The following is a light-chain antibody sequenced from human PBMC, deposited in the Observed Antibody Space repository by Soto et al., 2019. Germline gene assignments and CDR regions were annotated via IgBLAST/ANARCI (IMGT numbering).Light chain of an antibody. Sequence: DIVMTQSPDSLAVSLGERATINCKSSQSVLYSSNNKNYLAWYQQKPGQPPKLLIYWASTRESGVPDRFSGSGSGTDFTLTVSSLLAEDVAVYYCQQYYSTPFFGPGTKVDIK. CDR3: QQYYSTPF. CDR1: QSVLYSSNNKNY. J-gene: IGKJ3*01. CDR2: WAS. V-gene: IGKV4-1*01.